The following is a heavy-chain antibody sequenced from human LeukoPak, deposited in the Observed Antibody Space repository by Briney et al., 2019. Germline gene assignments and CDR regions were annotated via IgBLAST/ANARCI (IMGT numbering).Heavy chain of an antibody. CDR1: GYSFTSYW. V-gene: IGHV5-51*01. Sequence: GESLKISCKGSGYSFTSYWIGWVRQMPGKGLEGMGIIYPGDSDTRYSPSFQGQVTISADKSISTAYLQWSSLKASDTAMYYCARHLRPHPYTYDFWSGYATNWFDPWGQGTLVTVSS. D-gene: IGHD3-3*01. J-gene: IGHJ5*02. CDR2: IYPGDSDT. CDR3: ARHLRPHPYTYDFWSGYATNWFDP.